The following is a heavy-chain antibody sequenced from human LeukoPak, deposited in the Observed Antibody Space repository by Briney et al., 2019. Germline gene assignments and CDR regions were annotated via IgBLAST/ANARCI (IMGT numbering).Heavy chain of an antibody. V-gene: IGHV4-61*05. CDR2: IYYSGST. J-gene: IGHJ3*02. CDR1: GGSISSSSYY. D-gene: IGHD1-14*01. CDR3: ARSRTGDAFDI. Sequence: SESLSLTCTVSGGSISSSSYYWGWIRQPPGKGLEWIGYIYYSGSTNYNPSLKSRVTISVDTSKNQFSLKLSSVTAADTAVYYCARSRTGDAFDIWGQGTMVTVSS.